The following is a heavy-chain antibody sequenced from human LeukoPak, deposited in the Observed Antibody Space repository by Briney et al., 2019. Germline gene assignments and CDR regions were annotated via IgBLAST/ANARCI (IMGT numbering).Heavy chain of an antibody. D-gene: IGHD5-12*01. CDR3: ASLSGYDRYYYYYYMDV. CDR1: GGSFSGYY. V-gene: IGHV4-34*01. Sequence: SETLSLTCAVYGGSFSGYYWSWIRQPPGKGLEWIGEINHSGSTNYNPSLKSRVTISVDTSKNQFSLKLSSVTAADTAVYYCASLSGYDRYYYYYYMDVWGKGTTVTISS. J-gene: IGHJ6*03. CDR2: INHSGST.